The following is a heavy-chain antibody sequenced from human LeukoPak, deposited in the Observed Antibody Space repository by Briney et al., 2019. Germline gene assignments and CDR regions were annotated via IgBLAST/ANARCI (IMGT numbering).Heavy chain of an antibody. J-gene: IGHJ4*02. CDR1: GGSISSSNW. CDR2: IYHSGST. V-gene: IGHV4-4*02. D-gene: IGHD1-26*01. Sequence: SQTLSLTCAVSGGSISSSNWWSWVRQPPGKGLELIGEIYHSGSTNYNPSLKSRVTISVDKSKNHFSLNLSSVTAADTAVYYCARDDSGTYAALDYWGQGTLVTVSS. CDR3: ARDDSGTYAALDY.